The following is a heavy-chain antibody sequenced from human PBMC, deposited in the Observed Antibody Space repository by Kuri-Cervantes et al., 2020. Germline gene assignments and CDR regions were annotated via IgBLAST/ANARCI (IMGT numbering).Heavy chain of an antibody. CDR3: ARGRLTWMRSPYYYYMDV. V-gene: IGHV1-69*05. Sequence: SVKVSCKASGGTFSSYAFSWVRQAPGQGLEWMGGIIPIFGTANYAQKFQGRVTITTDESTSTAYMELSSLRSEDTAVYYCARGRLTWMRSPYYYYMDVWGKGTTVTVSS. D-gene: IGHD5-12*01. CDR2: IIPIFGTA. CDR1: GGTFSSYA. J-gene: IGHJ6*03.